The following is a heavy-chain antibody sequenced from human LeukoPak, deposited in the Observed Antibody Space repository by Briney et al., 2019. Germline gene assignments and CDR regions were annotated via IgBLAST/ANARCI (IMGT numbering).Heavy chain of an antibody. J-gene: IGHJ4*02. CDR1: GFTFSSYS. Sequence: GGSLRLSCAASGFTFSSYSMNWVRQAPGKGLEWVSYISSSSSTIYYADSVKGRFTISRDNAKNSLYLQMNSLRAEDTAVYYSARDRHSSLYTFDYWGQGTLVTVSS. CDR2: ISSSSSTI. V-gene: IGHV3-48*04. D-gene: IGHD4-11*01. CDR3: ARDRHSSLYTFDY.